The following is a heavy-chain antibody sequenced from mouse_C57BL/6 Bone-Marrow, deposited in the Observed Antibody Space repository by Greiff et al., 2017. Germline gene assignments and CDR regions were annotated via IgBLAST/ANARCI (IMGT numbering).Heavy chain of an antibody. CDR2: ISSGGDYI. D-gene: IGHD1-1*01. Sequence: EVQRVESGEGLVKPGGSLKLSCAASGFTFSSYAMSWVRQTPEKRLEWVAYISSGGDYIYYADTVKGRFTISRDNARNTLYLQMSSLKSEDTAMYYCTRVIITTVRGHYFDYWGQGTTLTVSS. J-gene: IGHJ2*01. CDR1: GFTFSSYA. CDR3: TRVIITTVRGHYFDY. V-gene: IGHV5-9-1*02.